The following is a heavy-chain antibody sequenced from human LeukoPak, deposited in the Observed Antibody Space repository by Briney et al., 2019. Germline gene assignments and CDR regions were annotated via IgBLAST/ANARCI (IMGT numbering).Heavy chain of an antibody. V-gene: IGHV4-34*01. J-gene: IGHJ4*02. CDR2: INHSGST. D-gene: IGHD5-24*01. CDR1: GGSLSGYY. Sequence: SETLSLTCAVYGGSLSGYYWSWIRQPPGKGLEWIGEINHSGSTNYNPSLKSRVTISVDMSKNQFSLKLSSVTAADTAVYYCARGYNLFDYWGQGTLVTVSS. CDR3: ARGYNLFDY.